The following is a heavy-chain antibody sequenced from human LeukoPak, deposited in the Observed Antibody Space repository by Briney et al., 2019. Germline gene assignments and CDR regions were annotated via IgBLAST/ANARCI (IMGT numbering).Heavy chain of an antibody. CDR2: ISGSGGNT. Sequence: GGSLRLSCAASGFTFSTYAMNWVRQAPGKGLEWVSGISGSGGNTFYADSVKGRFTISRDNSKNTLYLQMNSLRAEDTAVYYCSAYFDYWGQGTLVTVSS. CDR1: GFTFSTYA. J-gene: IGHJ4*02. V-gene: IGHV3-23*01. CDR3: SAYFDY.